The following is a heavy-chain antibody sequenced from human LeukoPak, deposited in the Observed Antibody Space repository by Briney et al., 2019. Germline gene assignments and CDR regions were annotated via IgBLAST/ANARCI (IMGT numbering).Heavy chain of an antibody. CDR2: IRSKANSYAT. Sequence: PGGSLRLSCAASGFTFSGSDMHWVRQASGKGLEWVGRIRSKANSYATAFAASVKGRFTNSRDDSKNTAYLQMNSLKTEDSAVYYCTRDSSVSPPSRGWFDPWGQGTLVTVSS. D-gene: IGHD3-22*01. V-gene: IGHV3-73*01. CDR3: TRDSSVSPPSRGWFDP. J-gene: IGHJ5*02. CDR1: GFTFSGSD.